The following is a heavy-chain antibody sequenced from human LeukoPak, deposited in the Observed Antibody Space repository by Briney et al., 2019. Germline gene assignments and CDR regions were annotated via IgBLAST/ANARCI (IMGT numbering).Heavy chain of an antibody. CDR3: TRGHWGLQS. D-gene: IGHD7-27*01. CDR2: IHHSGNS. V-gene: IGHV4-59*02. CDR1: GASVTDYY. Sequence: PSETLSLTCTVSGASVTDYYWSWIRQSPGKGLEWISYIHHSGNSDYNPPLSSRVTTSLDTSKNQFPPKLISVTPADTAVYYCTRGHWGLQSWSQGTLVTVSS. J-gene: IGHJ5*02.